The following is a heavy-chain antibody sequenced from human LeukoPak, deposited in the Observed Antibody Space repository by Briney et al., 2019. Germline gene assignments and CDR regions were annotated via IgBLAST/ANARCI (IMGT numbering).Heavy chain of an antibody. J-gene: IGHJ4*02. V-gene: IGHV1-18*01. CDR2: ISAYNGNT. D-gene: IGHD4-17*01. CDR1: GYTFTSYG. Sequence: VASVTVSCKASGYTFTSYGISWVRQAPGQGLEWMGWISAYNGNTNYAQKLQGRVTMTTDTSTSTAYMELRSLRSDDTAVYYCARVGGDDYGDYVLDYWGQGTLVTVSS. CDR3: ARVGGDDYGDYVLDY.